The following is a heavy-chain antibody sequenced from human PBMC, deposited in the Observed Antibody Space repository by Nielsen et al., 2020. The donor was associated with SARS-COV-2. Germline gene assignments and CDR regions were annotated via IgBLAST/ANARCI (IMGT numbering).Heavy chain of an antibody. CDR3: ARSILYYDPLTAYHLNYYYGMDV. Sequence: WIRQPPGKGLEWIGEIYHSGSTNYNPSLKSRVTISVDKSKNQFSLKLSSVTAADTAVYYCARSILYYDPLTAYHLNYYYGMDVWGQGTTVTVSS. V-gene: IGHV4-4*02. J-gene: IGHJ6*02. CDR2: IYHSGST. D-gene: IGHD3-9*01.